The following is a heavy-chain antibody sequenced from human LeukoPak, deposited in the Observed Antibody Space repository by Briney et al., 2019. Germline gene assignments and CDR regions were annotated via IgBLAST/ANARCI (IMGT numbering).Heavy chain of an antibody. CDR2: ISGDGGST. D-gene: IGHD3-22*01. CDR1: GFTFDDYA. J-gene: IGHJ3*02. CDR3: AKDTSAYYYDSSGYAGAFDI. V-gene: IGHV3-43*02. Sequence: GGSLRLSCAASGFTFDDYAMHWVRQAPGKGLEWVSLISGDGGSTYYADSVKGRFTISRDNSKNSLYLQMNSLRTEDAALYYCAKDTSAYYYDSSGYAGAFDIWGQGTMVTVSS.